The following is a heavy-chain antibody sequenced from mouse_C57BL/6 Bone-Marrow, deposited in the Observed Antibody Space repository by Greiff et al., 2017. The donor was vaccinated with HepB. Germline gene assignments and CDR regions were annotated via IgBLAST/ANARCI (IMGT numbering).Heavy chain of an antibody. D-gene: IGHD1-1*01. Sequence: QVQLQQPGAELVMPGASVKLSCKASGYTFTSYWMHWVKQRPGQGLEWIGEIDPSDSYTNYNQKFKGKSTLTVDKSSSTAYMQLSSLTSEDAAVYYCARGGTVVDRNCDCWGQGTTLTVSS. J-gene: IGHJ2*01. CDR1: GYTFTSYW. CDR3: ARGGTVVDRNCDC. CDR2: IDPSDSYT. V-gene: IGHV1-69*01.